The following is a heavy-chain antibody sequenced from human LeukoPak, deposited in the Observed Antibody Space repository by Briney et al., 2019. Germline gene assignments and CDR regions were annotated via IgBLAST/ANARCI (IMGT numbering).Heavy chain of an antibody. V-gene: IGHV3-15*01. D-gene: IGHD2/OR15-2a*01. Sequence: GGSLRLSCAASGFTFSNAWMSWVRQAPGKGLEWVGRIKSQNDGGTIDYGAPVKGRFTISRDDSKNTLYVQMNSLKIEDTAVYYCITTTFYYGGKGYWDQGTLVIVSS. J-gene: IGHJ4*02. CDR1: GFTFSNAW. CDR2: IKSQNDGGTI. CDR3: ITTTFYYGGKGY.